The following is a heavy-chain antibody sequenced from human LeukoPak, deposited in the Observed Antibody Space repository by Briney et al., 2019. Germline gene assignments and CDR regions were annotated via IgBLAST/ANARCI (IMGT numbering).Heavy chain of an antibody. CDR1: GGSISSSSYY. J-gene: IGHJ4*02. CDR2: IYYSGST. CDR3: ARGKYFYGSGSYYPFDY. D-gene: IGHD3-10*01. Sequence: PSETLSLTCTVSGGSISSSSYYWGWIRQPPGKGLEWIGSIYYSGSTYYNPSLKSRVTISVDTSKKQFSLKLNSVTAADTAVYYCARGKYFYGSGSYYPFDYWGRGTLVTVSS. V-gene: IGHV4-39*07.